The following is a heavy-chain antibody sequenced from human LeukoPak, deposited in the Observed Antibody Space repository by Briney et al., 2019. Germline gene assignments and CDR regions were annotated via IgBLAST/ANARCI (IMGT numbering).Heavy chain of an antibody. Sequence: SETLSLTCAVYGGPFSGYYWSWIRQPPGKGLEWIGEINHSGSTNYNPSLKRRVTISVDTSKNQYSLKLSSVTAADTAVYYCAIHYLGATAGEPGYYFDYWGQGTLVTVSS. CDR2: INHSGST. CDR1: GGPFSGYY. CDR3: AIHYLGATAGEPGYYFDY. V-gene: IGHV4-34*01. J-gene: IGHJ4*02. D-gene: IGHD1-26*01.